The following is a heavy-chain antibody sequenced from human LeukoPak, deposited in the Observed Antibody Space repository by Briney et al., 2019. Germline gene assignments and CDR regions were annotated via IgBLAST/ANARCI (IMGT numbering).Heavy chain of an antibody. CDR1: GFTLSSSG. J-gene: IGHJ4*02. CDR2: IWYDGSDK. CDR3: ASAPYGSGTFLAY. D-gene: IGHD3-10*01. V-gene: IGHV3-33*01. Sequence: PGRSLRLLCAGSGFTLSSSGMDWVRQAPGKGLEWVAVIWYDGSDKYSADSVKGRFTISRDNSKNTLYLQMNSLRAEDTAVYYCASAPYGSGTFLAYWGQGTLVTVSS.